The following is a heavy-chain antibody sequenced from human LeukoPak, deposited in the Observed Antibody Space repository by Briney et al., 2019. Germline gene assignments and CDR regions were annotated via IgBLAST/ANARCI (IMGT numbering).Heavy chain of an antibody. CDR2: ISGSGDSA. CDR3: AKIVVPGAIDY. CDR1: GFIFSNYA. Sequence: GGSLRLSCAASGFIFSNYAMSWVRQAPGKGLEWVSSISGSGDSAYFAASVKGRFTISRDNSKNTLYLQMSSLRAEDTAVYYCAKIVVPGAIDYWGQGTLVTVTS. J-gene: IGHJ4*02. D-gene: IGHD2-2*01. V-gene: IGHV3-23*01.